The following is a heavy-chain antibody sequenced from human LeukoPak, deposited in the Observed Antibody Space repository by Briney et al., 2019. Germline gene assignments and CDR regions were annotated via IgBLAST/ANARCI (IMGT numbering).Heavy chain of an antibody. D-gene: IGHD6-13*01. V-gene: IGHV3-30*04. Sequence: GGSLRLSCAASGFTFNTSAMHWVRQAPGKGLEWVAVISYDGSNKYSADDGSNKYSADSVKGRFTISRDNSKNTLYLQMNSLRAEDTAVYYCARDIASTGLFDYWGQGTLVTVSS. CDR2: ISYDGSNKYSADDGSNK. CDR1: GFTFNTSA. J-gene: IGHJ4*02. CDR3: ARDIASTGLFDY.